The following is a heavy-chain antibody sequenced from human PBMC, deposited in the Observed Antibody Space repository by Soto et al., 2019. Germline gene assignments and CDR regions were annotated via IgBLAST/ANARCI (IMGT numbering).Heavy chain of an antibody. D-gene: IGHD6-13*01. V-gene: IGHV3-33*01. CDR3: VRDDGVAAAGPYYYYAMDV. CDR1: GFAFNRFG. J-gene: IGHJ6*02. Sequence: QVQLVESGGGVVRPGRSLRLSCAASGFAFNRFGVHWVLQAPGKGLEWVAVIWYDESNKFYADSVKGRFSISRDNSKNTLYLQMNSLRAEDTAVYYCVRDDGVAAAGPYYYYAMDVWGQGTTVIVSS. CDR2: IWYDESNK.